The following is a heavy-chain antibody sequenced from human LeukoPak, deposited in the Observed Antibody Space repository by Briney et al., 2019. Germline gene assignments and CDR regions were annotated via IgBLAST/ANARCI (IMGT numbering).Heavy chain of an antibody. V-gene: IGHV1-2*02. D-gene: IGHD4-23*01. CDR3: ARKDGGRDGMDV. J-gene: IGHJ6*02. CDR1: GYTFTDYY. CDR2: LNPNTLVT. Sequence: GASVKVSCRASGYTFTDYYMHWVRQAPGQGLEWMGWLNPNTLVTKYAQHFQGRVSMTWDTSISTGYMDLHSLTSDDTAVYYCARKDGGRDGMDVWGQGTTVTASS.